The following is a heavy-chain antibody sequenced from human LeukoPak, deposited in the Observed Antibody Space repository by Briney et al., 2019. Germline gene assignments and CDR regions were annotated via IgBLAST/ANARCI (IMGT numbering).Heavy chain of an antibody. J-gene: IGHJ5*02. V-gene: IGHV1-2*02. CDR1: GYTFTGYY. Sequence: ASVKVSCKASGYTFTGYYMHWVRQAPGQGLEWMGWINPNSGGTNYAQKFQGRVTMTRDTSISTAYMELSRLRSDDTAVYYCARDRTAQLLYGWFVPWGQGTLVTVSS. CDR2: INPNSGGT. D-gene: IGHD2-2*02. CDR3: ARDRTAQLLYGWFVP.